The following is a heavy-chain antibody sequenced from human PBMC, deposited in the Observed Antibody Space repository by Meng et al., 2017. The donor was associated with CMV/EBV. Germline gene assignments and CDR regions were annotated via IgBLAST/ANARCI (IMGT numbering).Heavy chain of an antibody. CDR1: GDSVSSNSAA. CDR2: TYYRSKWYN. V-gene: IGHV6-1*01. J-gene: IGHJ6*02. Sequence: SETLSLTCAISGDSVSSNSAAWNWIRQSPSRGLEWLGRTYYRSKWYNDYAVFVKSRITINPDTSKNQFSLQLNSVTPEDTAVYYCAREEAAAGRTNYYYYGMDVWGQGTTVTVSS. CDR3: AREEAAAGRTNYYYYGMDV. D-gene: IGHD6-13*01.